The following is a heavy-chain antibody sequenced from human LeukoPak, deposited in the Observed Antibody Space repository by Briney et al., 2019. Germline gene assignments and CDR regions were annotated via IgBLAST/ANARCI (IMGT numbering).Heavy chain of an antibody. CDR1: GFTFSSYW. CDR2: INTDGSST. Sequence: GGSLRLSCAASGFTFSSYWMHWVRQAPGKGLVWVSRINTDGSSTSYADSVKGRFTISRDNAKNTLYLQMNSLRAEDTAVYYCARGYYDFWSGFIWGQGTMVTVSS. D-gene: IGHD3-3*01. J-gene: IGHJ3*02. V-gene: IGHV3-74*01. CDR3: ARGYYDFWSGFI.